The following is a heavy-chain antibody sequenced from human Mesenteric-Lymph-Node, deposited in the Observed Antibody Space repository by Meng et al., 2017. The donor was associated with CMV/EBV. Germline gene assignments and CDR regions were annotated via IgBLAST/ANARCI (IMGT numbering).Heavy chain of an antibody. J-gene: IGHJ5*02. CDR2: VYYNGSP. Sequence: SETLSLTCNVSGGSMIDTLYFWGWARQPPGKGLEWIGRVYYNGSPQYGPSLNSRVTISVDTSQNQFSLKLYSVPAADTAIYFCAREAKTMISHGTRLGSFRFDPWGQGILVTVSS. D-gene: IGHD3-16*01. CDR3: AREAKTMISHGTRLGSFRFDP. CDR1: GGSMIDTLYF. V-gene: IGHV4-39*07.